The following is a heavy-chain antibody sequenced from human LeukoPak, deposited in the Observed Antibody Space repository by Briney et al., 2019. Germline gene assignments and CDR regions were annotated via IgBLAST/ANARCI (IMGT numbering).Heavy chain of an antibody. CDR2: ISYDGSNK. CDR3: AKSGYCSSTSCYGIDY. D-gene: IGHD2-2*03. CDR1: GFTFSSYG. V-gene: IGHV3-30*18. J-gene: IGHJ4*01. Sequence: PGRSLRLSCAASGFTFSSYGMHWVRQAPGKGLEWVAVISYDGSNKYYADSVKGRFTISRDNSKNTLYLQMNSLRAEDTAVYYCAKSGYCSSTSCYGIDYWGHGALVTVSS.